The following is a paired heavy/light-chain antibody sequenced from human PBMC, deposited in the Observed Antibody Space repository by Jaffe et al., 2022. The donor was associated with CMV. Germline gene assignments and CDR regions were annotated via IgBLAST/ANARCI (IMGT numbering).Light chain of an antibody. Sequence: SYELTQPPSVSVSPGQTASITCSGDKLGDKYACWYQQKPGQSPVLVIYQDSKRPSGIPERFSGSNSGNTATLTISGTQAMDEADYYCQAWDSSYVVFGGGTKLTVL. CDR1: KLGDKY. J-gene: IGLJ2*01. CDR3: QAWDSSYVV. V-gene: IGLV3-1*01. CDR2: QDS.
Heavy chain of an antibody. CDR2: ISGSGGST. V-gene: IGHV3-23*01. D-gene: IGHD3-22*01. J-gene: IGHJ4*02. Sequence: EVQLLESGGGLVQPGGSLRLSCAASGFTFSSYAMSWVRQAPGKGLEWVSAISGSGGSTYYADSVKGRFTISRDNSKNTLYLQMNSLRAEDTAVYYCAKESAVSTMIVVVNEPFDYWGQGTLVTVSS. CDR3: AKESAVSTMIVVVNEPFDY. CDR1: GFTFSSYA.